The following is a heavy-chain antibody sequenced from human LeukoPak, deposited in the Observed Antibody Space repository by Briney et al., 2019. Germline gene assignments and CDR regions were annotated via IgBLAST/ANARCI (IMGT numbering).Heavy chain of an antibody. D-gene: IGHD1-26*01. CDR1: GYSISSGYY. Sequence: SETLSLTCTVSGYSISSGYYWGWIRQPPGKGLEWIGSIYHGGSTYYNPSLKRRVTIPVDTSKNQFSLKLSSVTAADTAVYYCARDEKGGHSGSYTAEYFQHWGQGTLVTVSS. V-gene: IGHV4-38-2*02. CDR3: ARDEKGGHSGSYTAEYFQH. CDR2: IYHGGST. J-gene: IGHJ1*01.